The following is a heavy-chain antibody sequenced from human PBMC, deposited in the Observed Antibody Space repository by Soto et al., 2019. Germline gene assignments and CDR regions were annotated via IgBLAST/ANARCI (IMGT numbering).Heavy chain of an antibody. J-gene: IGHJ6*02. D-gene: IGHD2-2*01. V-gene: IGHV1-69*13. Sequence: ASVKVSCTASGGTFSSYAISWVRQAPGQGLEWMGGIIPISGTANYAQKFQGRVTITADESTGTAYMELSSLRSEDTAVYYCARSQGSSTSLEIYYYYYYGMDVWGQGTTVTVSS. CDR3: ARSQGSSTSLEIYYYYYYGMDV. CDR2: IIPISGTA. CDR1: GGTFSSYA.